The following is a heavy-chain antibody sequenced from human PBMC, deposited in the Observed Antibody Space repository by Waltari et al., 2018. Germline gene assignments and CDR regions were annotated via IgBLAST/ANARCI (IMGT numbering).Heavy chain of an antibody. CDR3: ARGSSWYEYWYFDL. V-gene: IGHV3-53*02. CDR1: GFTVSSNY. CDR2: IYSGCST. J-gene: IGHJ2*01. Sequence: EVQLVETGGGLIQPGGSLRLSCAASGFTVSSNYMSWVRQAPGKGLEWVSVIYSGCSTYYADSVKGRFTISRDNSKNTLYLQMNSLRAEDTAVYYCARGSSWYEYWYFDLWGRGTLVTVSS. D-gene: IGHD6-13*01.